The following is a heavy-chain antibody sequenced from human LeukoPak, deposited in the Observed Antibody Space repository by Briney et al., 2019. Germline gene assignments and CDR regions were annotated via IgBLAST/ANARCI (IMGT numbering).Heavy chain of an antibody. CDR1: RGSLSGYY. Sequence: PETLSLTCTVSRGSLSGYYWSRIREPPGQGVEWSGYIYYSGSTNYNPSLKSRVTISVDTSKNQFSLKLSSVTAADTAVYYCARLSVIVGAALEYYYYYMDVWGQGTTVTVSS. J-gene: IGHJ6*03. CDR2: IYYSGST. CDR3: ARLSVIVGAALEYYYYYMDV. V-gene: IGHV4-59*01. D-gene: IGHD1-26*01.